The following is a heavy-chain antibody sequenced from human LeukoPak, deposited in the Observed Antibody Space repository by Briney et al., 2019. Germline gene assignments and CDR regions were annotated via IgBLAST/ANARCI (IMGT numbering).Heavy chain of an antibody. D-gene: IGHD3-22*01. CDR3: ARDSSGYRTDY. CDR1: GLIVSENY. CDR2: IYIGGTT. J-gene: IGHJ4*02. Sequence: GGSLRLSCAASGLIVSENYMSWVRQAPGKGLEWVSVIYIGGTTYYADSVKGRFTISRDISKNTLYLQMNSLRAEDTAVYYCARDSSGYRTDYWGQGTLVTVSS. V-gene: IGHV3-66*01.